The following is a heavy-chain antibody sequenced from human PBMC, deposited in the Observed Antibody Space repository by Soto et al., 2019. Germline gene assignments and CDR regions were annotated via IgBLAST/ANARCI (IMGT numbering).Heavy chain of an antibody. J-gene: IGHJ3*02. V-gene: IGHV3-11*01. D-gene: IGHD2-15*01. Sequence: QVQLVESGGGLVKPGGSLRLSCVASGFTFSDYYMSWIRQAPGKGLEWVSYISSSSSTRYYADSVKGRFTISRDNAKNSLYLQMNSLRAEDTAVYYWGLLRNDAFDNWGQGTMVTVSS. CDR2: ISSSSSTR. CDR1: GFTFSDYY. CDR3: GLLRNDAFDN.